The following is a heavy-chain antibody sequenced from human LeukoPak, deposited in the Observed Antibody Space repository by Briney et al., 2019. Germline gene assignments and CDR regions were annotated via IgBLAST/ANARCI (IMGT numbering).Heavy chain of an antibody. Sequence: ASVKVSCKASGYTFTSHGIRWVRQAPGQGLDWMGWISTYNGNTNYAQNLQGRVSMTTDTSPSTAYMDLKSLRSDDTAVYFFARDVRDSSRWSASGMDVWGKGTTVNISS. CDR1: GYTFTSHG. CDR3: ARDVRDSSRWSASGMDV. D-gene: IGHD6-19*01. CDR2: ISTYNGNT. J-gene: IGHJ6*03. V-gene: IGHV1-18*01.